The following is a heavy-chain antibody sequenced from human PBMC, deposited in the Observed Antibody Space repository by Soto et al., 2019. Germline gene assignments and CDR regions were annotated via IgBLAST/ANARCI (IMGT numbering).Heavy chain of an antibody. CDR3: ARDLVPYFDLVLPSLWYYYYYMDV. Sequence: SGKLSCKASGGTFSIYTFSCVRQAPGPGLEWMGRIIRILGIANYAQKFQGRVTITADKSTGTAYMELSSLRSEDTAVYYCARDLVPYFDLVLPSLWYYYYYMDVWGKGTTVTVSS. D-gene: IGHD3-9*01. CDR2: IIRILGIA. J-gene: IGHJ6*03. CDR1: GGTFSIYT. V-gene: IGHV1-69*04.